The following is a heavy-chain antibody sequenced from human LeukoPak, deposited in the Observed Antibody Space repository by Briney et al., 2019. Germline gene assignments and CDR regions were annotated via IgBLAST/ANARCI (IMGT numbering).Heavy chain of an antibody. CDR1: GGSVSSGSYY. CDR3: ARGPPYIVVVTAIGFFDS. V-gene: IGHV4-61*01. J-gene: IGHJ4*02. Sequence: PSETLSLTCTVSGGSVSSGSYYWSWIRQPPGKGLEWIGYIYYSGSTNYNPSLKSRVTISVDTSKNQFSQKLSSVTAADTAVYYCARGPPYIVVVTAIGFFDSWGQGTLVTVPS. D-gene: IGHD2-21*02. CDR2: IYYSGST.